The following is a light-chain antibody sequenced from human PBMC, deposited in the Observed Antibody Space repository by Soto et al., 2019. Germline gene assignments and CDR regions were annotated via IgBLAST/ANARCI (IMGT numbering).Light chain of an antibody. Sequence: SYELTQPPSVSVAPGQTARITCGGNNIGSKSVHWYQQKPGQAPVLVVYGDSDRPSGIPERFSGSNSGNTATLTISRVEAGDEADYYCQVWDSSSDHPYVFGTGTKLTVL. J-gene: IGLJ1*01. CDR2: GDS. V-gene: IGLV3-21*02. CDR1: NIGSKS. CDR3: QVWDSSSDHPYV.